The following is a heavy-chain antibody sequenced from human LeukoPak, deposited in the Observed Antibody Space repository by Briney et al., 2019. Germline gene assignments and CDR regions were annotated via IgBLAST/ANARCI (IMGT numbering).Heavy chain of an antibody. Sequence: GESLKISCKGSGYSFTGYWIGWVRQMPGKGLEWMGIIYPGDSDTRYSPSFQGQVTISADKSISTAYLQWSSLKASDTAMYYCALSQDCSSTSCYRPNWFDPWGQGTLGTVSS. V-gene: IGHV5-51*01. CDR3: ALSQDCSSTSCYRPNWFDP. CDR2: IYPGDSDT. J-gene: IGHJ5*02. CDR1: GYSFTGYW. D-gene: IGHD2-2*01.